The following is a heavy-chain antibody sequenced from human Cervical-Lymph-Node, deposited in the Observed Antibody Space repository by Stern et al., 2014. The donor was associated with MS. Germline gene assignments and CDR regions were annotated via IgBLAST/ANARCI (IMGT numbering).Heavy chain of an antibody. CDR1: GGVFSSYT. CDR3: ARESGHWFAP. J-gene: IGHJ5*02. V-gene: IGHV1-69*01. Sequence: VQLVESGTEVKKPGSSVKISCQASGGVFSSYTISWVRQALGQGPEWMGGIIPIFAEAPYAQKFQGRPPISAEDSTNTIYMELGSLKSEDTATYYCARESGHWFAPWGQGTQVIVS. CDR2: IIPIFAEA.